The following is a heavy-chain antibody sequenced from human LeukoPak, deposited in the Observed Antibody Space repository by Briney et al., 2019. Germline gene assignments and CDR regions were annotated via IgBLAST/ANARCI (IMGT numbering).Heavy chain of an antibody. D-gene: IGHD1-26*01. Sequence: GESLKISGKGSGYSFTDYWIGWVRQMPGKGLEWRGIIYPGDSDIRYSTSFQGQVTISADKSISTAYLHWSSLKASDTAMYYCGSPVYSGSSPFHHWGQGTLVTVSS. CDR1: GYSFTDYW. J-gene: IGHJ1*01. V-gene: IGHV5-51*01. CDR2: IYPGDSDI. CDR3: GSPVYSGSSPFHH.